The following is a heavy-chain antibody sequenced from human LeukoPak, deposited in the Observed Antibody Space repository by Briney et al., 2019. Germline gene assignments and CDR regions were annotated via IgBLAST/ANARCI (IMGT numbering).Heavy chain of an antibody. Sequence: GRFLRLSCAASGFTFSSYAMHWVRQAPGKGLEWVAVISYDGSNKYYADSVKGRFTISRDNSKNTLYLQMNSLRAEDTAVYYCARFVVVTPFDYWGQGTLVTVSS. V-gene: IGHV3-30*01. CDR2: ISYDGSNK. CDR1: GFTFSSYA. D-gene: IGHD2-21*02. J-gene: IGHJ4*02. CDR3: ARFVVVTPFDY.